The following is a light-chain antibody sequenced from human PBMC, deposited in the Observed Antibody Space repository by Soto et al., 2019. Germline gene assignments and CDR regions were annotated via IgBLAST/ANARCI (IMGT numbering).Light chain of an antibody. CDR1: QDIYNF. CDR3: QHYDDLPLT. V-gene: IGKV1-33*01. J-gene: IGKJ4*01. Sequence: DIQMTQSPSSLSASVGDRVTITCEASQDIYNFLNWYQQKPGKAPSLLIYDASTLATGVPPRFSGSGSGTEFTFTISSLQPEDIATYFCQHYDDLPLTFGGGTRVEIK. CDR2: DAS.